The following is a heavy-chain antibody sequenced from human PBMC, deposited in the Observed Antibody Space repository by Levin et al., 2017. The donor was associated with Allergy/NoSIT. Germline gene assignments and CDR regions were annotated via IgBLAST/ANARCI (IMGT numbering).Heavy chain of an antibody. CDR3: AKDGGWAASAYYFGY. CDR1: GFTFSSYA. V-gene: IGHV3-23*01. Sequence: GESLKISCAASGFTFSSYAMSWVRQAPGKGLEWVSAISGSGGTTYYADSVKGRFTISRDHSKNTLFLHMNSLRVVDTALYYCAKDGGWAASAYYFGYWGQGTLVTVSS. CDR2: ISGSGGTT. D-gene: IGHD1-26*01. J-gene: IGHJ4*02.